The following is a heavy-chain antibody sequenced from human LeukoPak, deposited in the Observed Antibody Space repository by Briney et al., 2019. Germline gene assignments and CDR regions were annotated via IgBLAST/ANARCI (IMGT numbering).Heavy chain of an antibody. CDR1: GGSISSSSYY. Sequence: SETLSLTCTVSGGSISSSSYYWGWIRQPPGKGLEWIGRIYYSGSTYYNPSIKRRVTISLDTSQNQFCLKLSSVTAADTAVYYCAAKNYYDSSAELDYWGQGTLVTVSS. V-gene: IGHV4-39*01. CDR2: IYYSGST. D-gene: IGHD3-22*01. CDR3: AAKNYYDSSAELDY. J-gene: IGHJ4*02.